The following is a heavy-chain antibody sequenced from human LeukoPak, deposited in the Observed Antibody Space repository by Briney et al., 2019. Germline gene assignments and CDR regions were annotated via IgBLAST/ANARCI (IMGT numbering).Heavy chain of an antibody. CDR2: IIPILGIA. CDR3: ARTPYYDSSGYSAY. CDR1: GGTFSSYA. V-gene: IGHV1-69*04. D-gene: IGHD3-22*01. Sequence: SVTVSFKASGGTFSSYAISWVRQAPGQGLEWMGRIIPILGIANYAQKFQGRVTITADKSTSTAYMELSSLRSEDTAVYYCARTPYYDSSGYSAYWGQGTLVTVSS. J-gene: IGHJ4*02.